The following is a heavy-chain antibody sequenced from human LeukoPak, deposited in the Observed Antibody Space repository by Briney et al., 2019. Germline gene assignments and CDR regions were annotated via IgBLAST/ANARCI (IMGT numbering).Heavy chain of an antibody. CDR2: FDPEDGET. Sequence: ASVKVSCKVSGYTLTELSMHWVRQAPGKGLEWMGGFDPEDGETIYAQKFQGRVTMTEDTSTDTAYMELSSLRPEDTAIYYCARGYYYGSRTYAYFDSWGQGTLVTVSS. CDR3: ARGYYYGSRTYAYFDS. CDR1: GYTLTELS. V-gene: IGHV1-24*01. J-gene: IGHJ4*02. D-gene: IGHD3-10*01.